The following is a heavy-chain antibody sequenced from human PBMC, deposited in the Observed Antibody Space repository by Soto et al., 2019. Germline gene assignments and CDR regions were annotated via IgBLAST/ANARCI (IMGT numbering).Heavy chain of an antibody. J-gene: IGHJ4*02. V-gene: IGHV4-59*01. Sequence: PSETLSLTCTVSGGAISSYYWSWIRQPPGKGLEWIGYIYYSGSTNYNPSLQGRVTISVDTSKKQFFLKLSSVTAADTAVYYCARENPYNYDYGVVDYWGQGTLVTVSS. CDR3: ARENPYNYDYGVVDY. CDR2: IYYSGST. D-gene: IGHD3-16*01. CDR1: GGAISSYY.